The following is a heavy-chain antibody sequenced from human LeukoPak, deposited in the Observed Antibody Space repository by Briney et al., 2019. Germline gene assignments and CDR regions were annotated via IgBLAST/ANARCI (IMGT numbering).Heavy chain of an antibody. J-gene: IGHJ4*02. V-gene: IGHV1-46*01. Sequence: ASVKVSCKASGYTFTSYYMYWVRQAPGQGLEWMGIINPSGGSTSYAQKFQGRVTMTRDTSTSTVYVELSSLRSEDTAVYYCARGVWERDAKYSSSWLDYWGQGTLVTVS. CDR1: GYTFTSYY. D-gene: IGHD6-13*01. CDR3: ARGVWERDAKYSSSWLDY. CDR2: INPSGGST.